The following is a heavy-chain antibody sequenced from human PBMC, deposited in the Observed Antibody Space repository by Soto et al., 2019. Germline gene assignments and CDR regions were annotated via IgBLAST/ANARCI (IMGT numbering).Heavy chain of an antibody. CDR1: GGSFSGYD. CDR3: ARDFAYFDS. V-gene: IGHV4-59*01. Sequence: SATLCLTGAVYGGSFSGYDWIWIRQPPGKGLECIGYVYHSGRTNYNPSLKSRVSISMDTSKNQFSLNLDSVTAADTAVYFCARDFAYFDSWGQGTLVTVSS. J-gene: IGHJ4*02. CDR2: VYHSGRT. D-gene: IGHD3-3*01.